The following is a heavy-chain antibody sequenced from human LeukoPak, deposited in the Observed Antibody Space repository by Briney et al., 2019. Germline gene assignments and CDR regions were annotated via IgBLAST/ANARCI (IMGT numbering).Heavy chain of an antibody. Sequence: GGSLRLSCAASGFTFSSYWMHWVRQAPGKGLEWVSIISGNGDSTYSADSVRGRFTISRDNSKNTFYLQMNTLRAEDTAVYYCARMPNRCSTISCYIDSWGQGTLVTVSS. D-gene: IGHD2-2*02. V-gene: IGHV3-23*01. CDR2: ISGNGDST. J-gene: IGHJ4*02. CDR3: ARMPNRCSTISCYIDS. CDR1: GFTFSSYW.